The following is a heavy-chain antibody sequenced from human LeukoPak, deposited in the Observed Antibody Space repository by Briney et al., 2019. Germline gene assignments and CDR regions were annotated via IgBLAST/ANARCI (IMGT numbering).Heavy chain of an antibody. D-gene: IGHD4-17*01. CDR2: INIDGSST. CDR3: ARAHFRGTTVPK. Sequence: GGSLRLSCAASGFTFSNYWMHWVRQAPGKGLVGVSRINIDGSSTNYADSVKGRFTISRDNAKNTLYLQMNSLRAEDTAVYYCARAHFRGTTVPKWGQGTLVTVSS. V-gene: IGHV3-74*01. CDR1: GFTFSNYW. J-gene: IGHJ4*02.